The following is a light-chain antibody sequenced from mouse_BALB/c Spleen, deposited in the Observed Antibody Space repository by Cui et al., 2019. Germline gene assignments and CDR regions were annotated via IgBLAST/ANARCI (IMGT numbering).Light chain of an antibody. V-gene: IGKV12-98*01. CDR1: QTIGTL. CDR3: QQHYSTPYT. Sequence: DIQMTQSPASQSASLGESVTITCLASQTIGTLLAWYQQKPGKSPQLLIYAATSLADGVPSRFSGSGSGTKFSFKISSLQAEDFVSYYCQQHYSTPYTFGGGTKLEIK. J-gene: IGKJ2*01. CDR2: AAT.